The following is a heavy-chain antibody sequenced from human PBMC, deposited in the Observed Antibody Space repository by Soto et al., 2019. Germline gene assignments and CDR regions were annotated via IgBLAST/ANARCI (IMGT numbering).Heavy chain of an antibody. J-gene: IGHJ5*02. D-gene: IGHD5-18*01. CDR1: GFTFSTYG. V-gene: IGHV3-30*18. CDR3: AKDSATHFGGYSYRAA. CDR2: ISHDGTNY. Sequence: PGGSLRLSCAASGFTFSTYGMHWVRQAPGKGLEWVSVISHDGTNYYYADSVKGRFTISRDNSKNTVYLQMDSLRAEDTAVYYCAKDSATHFGGYSYRAAWGQGILVTVSS.